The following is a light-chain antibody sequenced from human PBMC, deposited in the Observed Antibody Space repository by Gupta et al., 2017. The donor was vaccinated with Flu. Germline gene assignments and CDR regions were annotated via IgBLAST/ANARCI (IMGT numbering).Light chain of an antibody. J-gene: IGKJ4*01. CDR2: LTS. Sequence: PSAVSAAVGDRVIITRPASQITSQLAWYQQHPGKAPKLLISLTSSLERGVPSRFSGSGSGTDFTLTISGLQPEDFATYYCQQANNLPVTFGGGTKVEIK. CDR1: QITSQ. V-gene: IGKV1-12*01. CDR3: QQANNLPVT.